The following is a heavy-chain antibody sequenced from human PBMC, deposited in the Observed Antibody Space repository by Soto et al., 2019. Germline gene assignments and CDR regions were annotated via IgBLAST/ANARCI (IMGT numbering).Heavy chain of an antibody. CDR2: ISAYNGNT. D-gene: IGHD3-22*01. CDR3: ARAYYYDSSGYYVNYYYGMDV. CDR1: GYTFTSYG. J-gene: IGHJ6*02. Sequence: QVQLVQSGAEVKKPGASVKVSCKASGYTFTSYGISWVRQAPGQGLEWMGWISAYNGNTNYAQKLQGRVTMTTDTSTSKAYMELRSLRSDDTAVYYCARAYYYDSSGYYVNYYYGMDVWGQGTTVTVSS. V-gene: IGHV1-18*01.